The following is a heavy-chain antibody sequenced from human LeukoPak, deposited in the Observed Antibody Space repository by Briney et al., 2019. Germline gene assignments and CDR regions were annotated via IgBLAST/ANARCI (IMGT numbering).Heavy chain of an antibody. CDR1: GDSVSINSVT. D-gene: IGHD2-2*01. Sequence: SQTLSLTSAISGDSVSINSVTWNWIRQSPSRGLEWLGRTYYRSTWYNDYAVSVRGRITVNPDTSKNQFSLHLNSVTPEDTAVYYCARRLTQYDCFDPWGQGSLVTVSS. CDR2: TYYRSTWYN. CDR3: ARRLTQYDCFDP. V-gene: IGHV6-1*01. J-gene: IGHJ5*02.